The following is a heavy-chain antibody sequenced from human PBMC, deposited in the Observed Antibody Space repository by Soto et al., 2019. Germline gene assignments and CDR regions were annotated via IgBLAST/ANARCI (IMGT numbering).Heavy chain of an antibody. CDR2: TYYSGST. D-gene: IGHD4-17*01. V-gene: IGHV4-31*01. CDR1: GGSISSGGYY. J-gene: IGHJ5*02. Sequence: QVQLQESGPGLVKPSQTLSLTCTVSGGSISSGGYYWSWIRQHPGKGLEWIGYTYYSGSTYYNPSLESPVTISVDTSKNQFALKLGSVPAADRAVYYCAREGVYGDANWFDPWGQGTLVTVSP. CDR3: AREGVYGDANWFDP.